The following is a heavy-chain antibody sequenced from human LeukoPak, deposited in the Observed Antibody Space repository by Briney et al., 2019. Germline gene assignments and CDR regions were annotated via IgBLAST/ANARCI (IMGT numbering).Heavy chain of an antibody. V-gene: IGHV3-48*04. D-gene: IGHD6-19*01. CDR1: GFIFGGYT. CDR2: ISPSGGNK. CDR3: ASRRSGWPNDAFDI. Sequence: PGGSLRLSCVGSGFIFGGYTMNWVRQAPGKGLEWLSYISPSGGNKFYADSVKGRFTISRDNPKNSVFLQMNNLRAGDTALYYCASRRSGWPNDAFDIWGQGTMVIVTS. J-gene: IGHJ3*02.